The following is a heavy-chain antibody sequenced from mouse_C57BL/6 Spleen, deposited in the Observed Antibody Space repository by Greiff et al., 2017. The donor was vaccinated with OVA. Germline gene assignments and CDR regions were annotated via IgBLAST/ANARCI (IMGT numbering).Heavy chain of an antibody. CDR3: ARLGNGSPAMDY. D-gene: IGHD1-1*01. J-gene: IGHJ4*01. V-gene: IGHV1-69*01. CDR1: GYTFTSYW. Sequence: QVQLQQPGAELVMPGASVKLSCKASGYTFTSYWMHWVKQRPGQGLEWIGEIDPSDSYTNYNQKFKGKSTLTVDKSSSTAYMQLSSLTSEDSAVYYCARLGNGSPAMDYWGQGTSVTVSS. CDR2: IDPSDSYT.